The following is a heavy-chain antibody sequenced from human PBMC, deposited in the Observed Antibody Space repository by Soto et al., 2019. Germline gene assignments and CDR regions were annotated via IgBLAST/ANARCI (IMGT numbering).Heavy chain of an antibody. CDR1: GYTFTGYY. J-gene: IGHJ4*02. Sequence: QVQLVQSGAEVKKPGASVKVSCKASGYTFTGYYMHWVRQAPGQGLEWMGWVNPNSGGTNYAQKFQGWVTMTRDTSISTAYMELSRLRSDDTAVYYCARDTGYSSSWFDYWGQGTLVTVSS. D-gene: IGHD6-13*01. V-gene: IGHV1-2*04. CDR3: ARDTGYSSSWFDY. CDR2: VNPNSGGT.